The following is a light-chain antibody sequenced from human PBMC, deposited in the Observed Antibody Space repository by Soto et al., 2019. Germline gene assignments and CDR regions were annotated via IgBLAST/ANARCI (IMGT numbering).Light chain of an antibody. CDR1: QSVSSSY. J-gene: IGKJ1*01. CDR2: GAS. V-gene: IGKV3-20*01. CDR3: QQYDSSPKT. Sequence: EIVLTQSPGTLSLSPGERATLSCRASQSVSSSYLAWYQQNPGQAPRLLIYGASSRATGIPDRFSGNESGTDFTLTISRLEPEDFAVYYCQQYDSSPKTFGQGTKVEIK.